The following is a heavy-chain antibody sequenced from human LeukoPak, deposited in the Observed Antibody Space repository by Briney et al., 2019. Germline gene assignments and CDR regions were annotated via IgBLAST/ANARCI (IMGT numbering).Heavy chain of an antibody. Sequence: PSETLSLTCTVSGGSISSYYWSWIRKPPGKGLEWLGYIYTSGSTNYNPPLKSRVTISVDTSKNQSSLKLSSVTAADTAVYYCARHPYDSSGYYGESYFDYWGQGTLVTVSS. CDR2: IYTSGST. D-gene: IGHD3-22*01. CDR1: GGSISSYY. V-gene: IGHV4-4*09. J-gene: IGHJ4*02. CDR3: ARHPYDSSGYYGESYFDY.